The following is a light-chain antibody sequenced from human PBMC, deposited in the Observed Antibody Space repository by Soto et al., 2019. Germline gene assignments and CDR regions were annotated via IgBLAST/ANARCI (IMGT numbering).Light chain of an antibody. Sequence: EIVRTQSPATLSVSPGERATLSCRASQSVSSNLAWYQQKPGQAPRLLIYGASTRGTGIPARFSGSGSGTEFTLTISSLQSDDIAVYYCQQYHNWPAFGQGTKV. V-gene: IGKV3-15*01. CDR1: QSVSSN. CDR3: QQYHNWPA. J-gene: IGKJ1*01. CDR2: GAS.